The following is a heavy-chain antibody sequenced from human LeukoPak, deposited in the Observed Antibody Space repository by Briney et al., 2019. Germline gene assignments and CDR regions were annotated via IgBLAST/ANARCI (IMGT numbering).Heavy chain of an antibody. CDR1: GFTFSSYG. CDR2: IWYDGSNK. J-gene: IGHJ4*02. D-gene: IGHD1-26*01. CDR3: ARDHSGSSDYFDY. Sequence: PGRSLRLSCAAPGFTFSSYGMHWVRQAPGKGLEWVAVIWYDGSNKYYADSVKGRFTISRDNSKNTLYLQMNSLRAEDTAVYYCARDHSGSSDYFDYWGQGTLVTVSS. V-gene: IGHV3-33*01.